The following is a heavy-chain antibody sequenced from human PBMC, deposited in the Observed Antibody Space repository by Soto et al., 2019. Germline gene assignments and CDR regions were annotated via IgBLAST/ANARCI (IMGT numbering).Heavy chain of an antibody. CDR2: ISAYNGNT. Sequence: ASVKVSCKASGYTFTSYGISWVRQAPGQGLEWMGWISAYNGNTNYAQKLQGRVTMTTDTSTSTAHMELRSLRSDDTAAYYCARDRGYSSGPSNYWGQGTLVTVSS. CDR1: GYTFTSYG. J-gene: IGHJ4*02. V-gene: IGHV1-18*01. CDR3: ARDRGYSSGPSNY. D-gene: IGHD6-19*01.